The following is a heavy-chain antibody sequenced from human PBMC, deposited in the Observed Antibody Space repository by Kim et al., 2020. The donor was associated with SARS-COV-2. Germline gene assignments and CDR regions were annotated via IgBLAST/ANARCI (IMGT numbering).Heavy chain of an antibody. V-gene: IGHV3-30*07. J-gene: IGHJ4*02. CDR3: ARDLSAYYDSSGYYPVDY. D-gene: IGHD3-22*01. Sequence: KGRFTISRDNSKNTLYLQMNSLRAEDTAVYYCARDLSAYYDSSGYYPVDYWCQGTLVTVSS.